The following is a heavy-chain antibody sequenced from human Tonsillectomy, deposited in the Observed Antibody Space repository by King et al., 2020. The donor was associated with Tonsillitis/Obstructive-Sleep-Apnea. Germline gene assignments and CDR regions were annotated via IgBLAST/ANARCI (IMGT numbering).Heavy chain of an antibody. V-gene: IGHV3-64D*06. CDR1: GFTFSSYA. D-gene: IGHD6-13*01. J-gene: IGHJ4*02. CDR2: ISSNGGST. CDR3: VKVNSSSWLYYFDY. Sequence: VQLVESGGGLVQPGGSLRLSCSASGFTFSSYAMHWVRQAPGKGLEYVSAISSNGGSTYYADSVKGRFIISRDNSKNTLYLQMSSLRAEDTAVYYCVKVNSSSWLYYFDYWGQGTLVTVSS.